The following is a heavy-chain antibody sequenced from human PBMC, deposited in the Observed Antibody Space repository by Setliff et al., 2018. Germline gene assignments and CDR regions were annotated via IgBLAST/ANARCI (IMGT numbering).Heavy chain of an antibody. V-gene: IGHV3-7*01. CDR3: ARDGVFYAMDF. Sequence: LRLSCAASGFTFNFFWMSWVRQVPGKGLEWVANINQDGSTPFYADSVRGRFTISRDNAKNSLYLQMNSLRAEDSAVYYCARDGVFYAMDFWGQGTTVTVSS. J-gene: IGHJ6*02. D-gene: IGHD3-10*01. CDR1: GFTFNFFW. CDR2: INQDGSTP.